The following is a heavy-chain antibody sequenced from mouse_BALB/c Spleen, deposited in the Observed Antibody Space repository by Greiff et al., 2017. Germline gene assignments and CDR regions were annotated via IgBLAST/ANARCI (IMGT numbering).Heavy chain of an antibody. CDR1: GYSFTGYF. Sequence: EVQLQQSGPELVKPGASVKISCKASGYSFTGYFMNWVIQSPGKSLEWIGRINPYNGDTFYNQKFTGKATLTVDKSSSTAHMELRSLASEDSAVYYCARSSYDYDGRFAYWGQGTLVTVSA. CDR2: INPYNGDT. J-gene: IGHJ3*01. D-gene: IGHD2-4*01. CDR3: ARSSYDYDGRFAY. V-gene: IGHV1-20*02.